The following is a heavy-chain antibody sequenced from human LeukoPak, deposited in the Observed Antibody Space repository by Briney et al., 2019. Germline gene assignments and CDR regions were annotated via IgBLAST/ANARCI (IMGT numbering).Heavy chain of an antibody. CDR3: ARDSYDYVWGSYPIGYYYYMDV. Sequence: SETLSLTCAVYGGSFSGYYWSWIRQPPGKGLEWIGEINHSGSTDYNPSLKSRVTISVDTSKNQFSLKLSSVTAADTAVYYCARDSYDYVWGSYPIGYYYYMDVWGKGTTVTISS. J-gene: IGHJ6*03. V-gene: IGHV4-34*01. CDR1: GGSFSGYY. CDR2: INHSGST. D-gene: IGHD3-16*02.